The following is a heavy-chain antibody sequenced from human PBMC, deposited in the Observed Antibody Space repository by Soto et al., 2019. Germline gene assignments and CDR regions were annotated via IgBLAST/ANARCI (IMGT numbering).Heavy chain of an antibody. J-gene: IGHJ5*01. CDR3: ARVRQGCSANNCYFDP. CDR2: VHISGHS. Sequence: QVHLQESGPGLVAPSGTLSLTCTLSGGSVRAPDWWNWVRQSPDKGLEWIAEVHISGHSNYNPSLRSRVSVSIDSSKYQFYLNLNSVIAADTAIYYCARVRQGCSANNCYFDPWGQGTQVTISS. V-gene: IGHV4-4*02. CDR1: GGSVRAPDW. D-gene: IGHD1-1*01.